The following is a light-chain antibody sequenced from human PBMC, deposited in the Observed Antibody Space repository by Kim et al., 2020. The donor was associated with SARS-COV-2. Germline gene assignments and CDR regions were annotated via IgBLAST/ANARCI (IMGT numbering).Light chain of an antibody. CDR2: RNN. CDR1: SSNIGTNY. V-gene: IGLV1-47*01. J-gene: IGLJ2*01. Sequence: QSVLTQPPSASGTPGQTVTISCSGSSSNIGTNYVFWFQQLPGTAPKVLIYRNNQRPSGVPDRFSGSRSGTSASPAISGLRSEEEADYYCAAWDDSLSALVFGGGTQLTVL. CDR3: AAWDDSLSALV.